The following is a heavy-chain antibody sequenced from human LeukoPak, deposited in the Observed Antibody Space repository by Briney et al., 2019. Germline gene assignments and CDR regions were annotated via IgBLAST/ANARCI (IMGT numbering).Heavy chain of an antibody. Sequence: PGGSLRLSCIASGFTFSSYAMNWVRQVPGKGLEWVSTISGSGDKTFFADSVKGRFTISRDNAKSSLYLQMNSLRDEDTAVYYCARELYYDNSNYGIDYWGQGTLVTVSS. CDR1: GFTFSSYA. CDR2: ISGSGDKT. D-gene: IGHD3-22*01. CDR3: ARELYYDNSNYGIDY. V-gene: IGHV3-23*01. J-gene: IGHJ4*02.